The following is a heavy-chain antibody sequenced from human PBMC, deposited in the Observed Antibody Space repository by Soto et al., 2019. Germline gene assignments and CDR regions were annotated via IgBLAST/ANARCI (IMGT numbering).Heavy chain of an antibody. CDR1: GGTVASSHW. CDR2: VYHTGDT. J-gene: IGHJ5*02. D-gene: IGHD2-21*02. V-gene: IGHV4-4*01. CDR3: AREIVTAGGNNYFDP. Sequence: LSLTCGVSGGTVASSHWWSWVRQSPGRGLEWIGNVYHTGDTNFNPSLQSRVTFSVDKSNNQFSLRLTSVTAADTAVYFCAREIVTAGGNNYFDPWGPGTPVTVSS.